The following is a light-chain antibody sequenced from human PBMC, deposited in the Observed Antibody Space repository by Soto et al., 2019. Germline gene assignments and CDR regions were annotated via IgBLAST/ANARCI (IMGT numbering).Light chain of an antibody. V-gene: IGKV3-15*01. Sequence: DIVMTQSPATLSVAPGERVTFSCRASQGVSRKLAWYQHKPGQAPRLLISGASTGATGMPARFSGSGSGTEFTLTISSLQSEDCAIYYCQQYHTWPINFGGGTKVAIK. CDR2: GAS. CDR1: QGVSRK. J-gene: IGKJ4*01. CDR3: QQYHTWPIN.